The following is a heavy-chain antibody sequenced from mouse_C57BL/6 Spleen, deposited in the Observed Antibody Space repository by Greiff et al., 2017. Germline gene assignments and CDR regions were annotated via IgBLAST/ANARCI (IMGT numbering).Heavy chain of an antibody. CDR2: INPGSGGT. V-gene: IGHV1-54*01. Sequence: HVQPKESGAELVRPGTSVKVSCKASGYAFTNYLIEWVKQRPGQGLEWIGVINPGSGGTNYNEKFKGKATLTADKSSSTAYMQLSSLTSEDSAVYFCERASYYGSSRYAMDYWGQGTSVTVSS. CDR1: GYAFTNYL. D-gene: IGHD1-1*01. CDR3: ERASYYGSSRYAMDY. J-gene: IGHJ4*01.